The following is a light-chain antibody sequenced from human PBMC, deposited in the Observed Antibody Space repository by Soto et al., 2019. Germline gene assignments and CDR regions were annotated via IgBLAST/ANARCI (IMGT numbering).Light chain of an antibody. CDR3: QQSYSTLWT. CDR2: AAS. CDR1: QSISSY. V-gene: IGKV1-39*01. J-gene: IGKJ1*01. Sequence: DIQMTQSPSSLSASXXDIVXITCLASQSISSYLNWYQQKPGKAPKXXIYAASSLQSGVPSRFSGSGSGTDFTLTISSLQPEDFATYYCQQSYSTLWTFGQGTKVDIK.